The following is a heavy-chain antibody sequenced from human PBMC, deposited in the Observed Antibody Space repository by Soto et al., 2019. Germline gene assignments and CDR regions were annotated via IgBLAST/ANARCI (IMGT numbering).Heavy chain of an antibody. CDR3: ARDKYEFGTYYYGMDV. CDR2: ISYDGSKK. Sequence: GGSLRLSCAASGFSFSTYGLTWVRQAPGKGLEGVAMISYDGSKKKYVDSVEGRFTISRDNCRNTLYLQMNRLRAEDTAVYYCARDKYEFGTYYYGMDVWGQGTTVTVSS. V-gene: IGHV3-30*03. CDR1: GFSFSTYG. J-gene: IGHJ6*02. D-gene: IGHD2-2*01.